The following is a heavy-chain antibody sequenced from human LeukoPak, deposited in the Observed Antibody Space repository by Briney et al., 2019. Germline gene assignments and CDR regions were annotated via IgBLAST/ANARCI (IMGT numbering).Heavy chain of an antibody. V-gene: IGHV4-39*07. CDR1: GDSISSSTYSTTYY. Sequence: PSETLSLTCTVSGDSISSSTYSTTYYWGWIRQPPGKGLEWIGSITYSGTTHYNASLKSRVTISVDTSKNQFSLKLSSVTAADTAVYYRARGVEVSAGEVDYWGQGTLVTVSS. CDR2: ITYSGTT. D-gene: IGHD7-27*01. CDR3: ARGVEVSAGEVDY. J-gene: IGHJ4*02.